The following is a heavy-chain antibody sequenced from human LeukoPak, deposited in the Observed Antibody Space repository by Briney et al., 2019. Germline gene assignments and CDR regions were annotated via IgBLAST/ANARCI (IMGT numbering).Heavy chain of an antibody. D-gene: IGHD1-26*01. V-gene: IGHV4-4*02. CDR1: GGSITTTNY. J-gene: IGHJ4*02. CDR3: SRESGPFCPFGH. CDR2: ISLAGRT. Sequence: PSETLSLTCGVSGGSITTTNYWSWVRQPPGGGLEWIGEISLAGRTRYNPSLKSRVNISIDESKNHLYLNLASVTAVDTAVYYCSRESGPFCPFGHWGQGTLVAVTS.